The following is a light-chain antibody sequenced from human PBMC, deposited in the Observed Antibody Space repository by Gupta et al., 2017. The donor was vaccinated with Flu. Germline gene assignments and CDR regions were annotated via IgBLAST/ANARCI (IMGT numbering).Light chain of an antibody. J-gene: IGKJ1*01. V-gene: IGKV1-39*01. CDR3: QQGNSTPWT. CDR1: QSISTY. Sequence: PSSLSASVGDRVTSTCRSSQSISTYLDCYQQKPGKAPKLLIYAASRAKSGLPSMFSSSGSSTDFTLTISRRHPEDFATYYCQQGNSTPWTFGQGTKVEIK. CDR2: AAS.